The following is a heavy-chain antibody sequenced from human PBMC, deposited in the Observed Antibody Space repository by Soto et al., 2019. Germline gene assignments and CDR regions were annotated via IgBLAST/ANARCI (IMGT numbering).Heavy chain of an antibody. CDR2: INHSGST. J-gene: IGHJ4*02. D-gene: IGHD4-17*01. V-gene: IGHV4-34*01. Sequence: PSETLSLTCAVYGGSFSGYYWSWIRQPPGKGLEWIGEINHSGSTNYNPSLKSRVTISADTSKNQFSLKLSSVTAADTAVYYCARVARSTVFDYWGQGTLVTVSS. CDR3: ARVARSTVFDY. CDR1: GGSFSGYY.